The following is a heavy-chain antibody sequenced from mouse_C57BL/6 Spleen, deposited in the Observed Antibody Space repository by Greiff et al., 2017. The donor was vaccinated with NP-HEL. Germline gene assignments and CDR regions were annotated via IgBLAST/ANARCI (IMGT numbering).Heavy chain of an antibody. Sequence: VQLQQSGAELARPGASVKLSCKASGYTFTSYGISWVKQRPGQGLEWIGEIYPRSGNTYYNAKFKGKATLTADKSSSTAYMELRSLTSEDSAVYFCARSAYNYDDAMDYWGQGTSVTVSS. D-gene: IGHD2-12*01. V-gene: IGHV1-81*01. CDR3: ARSAYNYDDAMDY. J-gene: IGHJ4*01. CDR1: GYTFTSYG. CDR2: IYPRSGNT.